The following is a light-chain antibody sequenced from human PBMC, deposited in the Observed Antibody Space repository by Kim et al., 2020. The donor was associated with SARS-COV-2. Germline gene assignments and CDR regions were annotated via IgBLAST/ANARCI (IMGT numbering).Light chain of an antibody. V-gene: IGLV2-14*04. CDR2: DVS. J-gene: IGLJ3*02. CDR1: TSDVGAYKF. Sequence: GQSITISCTGTTSDVGAYKFVFGYQQNPGRAPKLIIYDVSKRPSGVSNRFSGSKSGNTASLTISGLQTEDEGDYYCASYTSANNWVFGGGTQLTVL. CDR3: ASYTSANNWV.